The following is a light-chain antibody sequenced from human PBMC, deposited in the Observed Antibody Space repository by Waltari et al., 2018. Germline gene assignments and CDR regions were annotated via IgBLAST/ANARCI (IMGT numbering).Light chain of an antibody. CDR2: WAS. J-gene: IGKJ2*03. Sequence: DIVMTQSPDSLAVSLGERATTNCKSSRTVLYDSNNKNYLAWYQQKPGQPPNLLIYWASTRKSGVPDRFSGSGSGTDFTLTISTLQAEDVAVYYCHQYYNTPYSYGQGTKLEIK. V-gene: IGKV4-1*01. CDR3: HQYYNTPYS. CDR1: RTVLYDSNNKNY.